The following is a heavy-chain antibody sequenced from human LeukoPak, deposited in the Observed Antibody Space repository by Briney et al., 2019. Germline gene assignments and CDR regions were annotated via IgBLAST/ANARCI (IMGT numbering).Heavy chain of an antibody. CDR2: IIPIFGTA. D-gene: IGHD2-8*01. Sequence: SVKVSCKASGGTFSSYAISWVRQALGQGLEWMGRIIPIFGTANYAQKFQGRVTITTDESTSTAYMELSSLRSEDTAVYYCARDRSNIVLMVYEENWFDPWGQGTLVTVSS. V-gene: IGHV1-69*05. J-gene: IGHJ5*02. CDR3: ARDRSNIVLMVYEENWFDP. CDR1: GGTFSSYA.